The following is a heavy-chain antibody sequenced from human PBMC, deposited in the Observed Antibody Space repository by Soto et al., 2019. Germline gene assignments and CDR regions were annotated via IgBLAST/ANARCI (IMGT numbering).Heavy chain of an antibody. CDR2: IYSGGST. D-gene: IGHD1-26*01. CDR1: VFTVSSNY. CDR3: ARISGSYYYYYGMDV. V-gene: IGHV3-53*01. Sequence: PWGSLRFSCASSVFTVSSNYMSWVRQAPGKGLEWVSVIYSGGSTYYADSVKGRFTISRDNSKNTLYLQMNSLRAEDTAVYYCARISGSYYYYYGMDVWGQGTTVTVSS. J-gene: IGHJ6*01.